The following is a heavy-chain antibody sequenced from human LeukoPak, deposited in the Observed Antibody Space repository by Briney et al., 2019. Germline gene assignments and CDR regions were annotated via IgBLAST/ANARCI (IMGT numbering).Heavy chain of an antibody. CDR2: IEQDGGEK. CDR3: AGGLGWLIDY. V-gene: IGHV3-7*04. CDR1: GFTFRNYW. Sequence: PGGSLRLSCAASGFTFRNYWMNWVRQAPGKGLEWVGNIEQDGGEKNYVDSVKGRFTISRDNAKNSLYLQMNSLRAEDTAVYYCAGGLGWLIDYWGQGTLVTVSS. D-gene: IGHD2-15*01. J-gene: IGHJ4*02.